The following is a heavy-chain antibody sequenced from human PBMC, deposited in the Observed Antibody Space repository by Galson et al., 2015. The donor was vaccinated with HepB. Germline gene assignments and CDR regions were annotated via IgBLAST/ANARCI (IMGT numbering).Heavy chain of an antibody. J-gene: IGHJ4*02. Sequence: SLRLSCAASGFTFSWNAMSWVRQAPGKGLEWVSSLTGSSDITNIADSAKGRFSISRDNSKNTLYLQMNSLRVEDTAFYYCARTTWRDKNWPIFDSWGQGTLVTVSS. D-gene: IGHD1-1*01. CDR3: ARTTWRDKNWPIFDS. V-gene: IGHV3-23*01. CDR1: GFTFSWNA. CDR2: LTGSSDIT.